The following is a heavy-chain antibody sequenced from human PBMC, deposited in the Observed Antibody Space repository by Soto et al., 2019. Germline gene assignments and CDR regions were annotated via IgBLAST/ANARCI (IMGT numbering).Heavy chain of an antibody. Sequence: EVHLVESGGGLVKPGGSLRLSCAVSGFTFSSCTMNWVRQAPGKGLEWVSSISPSTSHIYYADSVKGRFTISRDNAKTSLFLQMNSLRAEATAVYYCSACSGGACPQNSGMDLWGQGTTVTVSS. CDR1: GFTFSSCT. V-gene: IGHV3-21*01. CDR2: ISPSTSHI. CDR3: SACSGGACPQNSGMDL. D-gene: IGHD2-15*01. J-gene: IGHJ6*02.